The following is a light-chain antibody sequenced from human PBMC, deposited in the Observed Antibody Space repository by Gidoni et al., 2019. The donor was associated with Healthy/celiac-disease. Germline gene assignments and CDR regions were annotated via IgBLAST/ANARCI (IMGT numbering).Light chain of an antibody. J-gene: IGKJ4*01. CDR3: QQYYSYPLT. CDR1: QGISSY. CDR2: AAS. V-gene: IGKV1-8*01. Sequence: AIRMITSPSSFPSSTGDRVTITCRASQGISSYLAWYQQKPGKAPKLLIYAASTLQSGVPSRFSGSGSGTDFTLTISCLQSEDFATYYCQQYYSYPLTFGGGTKVEIK.